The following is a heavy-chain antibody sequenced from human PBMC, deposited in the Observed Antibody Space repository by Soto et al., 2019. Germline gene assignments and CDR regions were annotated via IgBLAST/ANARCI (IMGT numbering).Heavy chain of an antibody. CDR2: INQDGTAK. V-gene: IGHV3-7*04. D-gene: IGHD4-17*01. J-gene: IGHJ4*02. CDR1: GFTFGTHW. Sequence: EVQLVESGGGLVQPGGSLRLSCAVSGFTFGTHWMSWVRQAPGKGPEWVANINQDGTAKSYVDSVKGRFTISRDNAKNSLYLQMNSLRVADTAVYYCASDYGLGGQGGLVTVSS. CDR3: ASDYGL.